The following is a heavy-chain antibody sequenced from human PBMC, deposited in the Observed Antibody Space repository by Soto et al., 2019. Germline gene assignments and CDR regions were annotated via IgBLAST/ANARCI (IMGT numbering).Heavy chain of an antibody. V-gene: IGHV3-30-3*01. J-gene: IGHJ4*02. Sequence: QVQLVESGGGVVQPGRSLRLSCAASGFSFSYYDMHWVRQVPGKGLEWVALLSSDSNNKYYADSVKGRFTISGDNSKNTLDLQMNSLRPEDTAVYYGANFEAVGGQGTLVTVSS. D-gene: IGHD3-9*01. CDR3: ANFEAV. CDR2: LSSDSNNK. CDR1: GFSFSYYD.